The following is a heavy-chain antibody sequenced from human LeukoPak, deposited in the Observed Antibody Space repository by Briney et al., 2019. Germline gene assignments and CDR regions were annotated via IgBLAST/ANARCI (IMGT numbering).Heavy chain of an antibody. J-gene: IGHJ4*02. CDR2: IYYSGST. Sequence: SETLSLTCTVSGGSISSSDYYWGWIRQPPGRGLEWIGSIYYSGSTYYSPPLKSRVTISVDTSKNQFSLKLNSLTAADTAVYYCASKRSGYYSGFFDYWGQGTLVTVSS. CDR3: ASKRSGYYSGFFDY. D-gene: IGHD3-22*01. CDR1: GGSISSSDYY. V-gene: IGHV4-39*01.